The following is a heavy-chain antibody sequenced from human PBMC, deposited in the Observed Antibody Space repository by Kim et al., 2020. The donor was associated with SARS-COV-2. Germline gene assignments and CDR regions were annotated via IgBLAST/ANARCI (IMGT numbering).Heavy chain of an antibody. D-gene: IGHD6-13*01. CDR1: GGSISSSSYY. CDR2: IYYSGST. J-gene: IGHJ5*02. V-gene: IGHV4-39*01. CDR3: ARGSMEADNWFDP. Sequence: SETLSLTCTVSGGSISSSSYYWGWIRQPPGKGLEWIGSIYYSGSTYYNPSLKSRVTISVDTSKNQFSLKLSSVTAADTAVYYCARGSMEADNWFDPWGQGTLVTVSS.